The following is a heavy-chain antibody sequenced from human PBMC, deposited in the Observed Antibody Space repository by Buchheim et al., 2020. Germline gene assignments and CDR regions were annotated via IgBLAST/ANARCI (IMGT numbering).Heavy chain of an antibody. CDR1: GFTFNTYW. D-gene: IGHD3-10*01. CDR3: ARYITGSFDY. V-gene: IGHV3-7*01. J-gene: IGHJ4*02. Sequence: EVQLVESGGDLVQPGGSLRLSCAASGFTFNTYWMSWVRQAPGKGLEWVANIKQDGSEKYYVDSVKGRFTISRDNAKNSLYLQMNSLRAEDTAVYYCARYITGSFDYWGQGTL. CDR2: IKQDGSEK.